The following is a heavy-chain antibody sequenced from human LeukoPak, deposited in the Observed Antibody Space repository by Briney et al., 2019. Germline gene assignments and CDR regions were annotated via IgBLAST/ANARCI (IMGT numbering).Heavy chain of an antibody. J-gene: IGHJ4*02. CDR2: ISGSGGST. CDR1: GFTFSSYA. Sequence: GGSLRLSCAASGFTFSSYAMSWVRQAPGKGLEWVSAISGSGGSTYYADSVKGRFTISGDNSKNTLYLQMNSLRAEDTAVYYCLPAVWGSYLFDYWGQGTLVTVSS. V-gene: IGHV3-23*01. D-gene: IGHD3-16*01. CDR3: LPAVWGSYLFDY.